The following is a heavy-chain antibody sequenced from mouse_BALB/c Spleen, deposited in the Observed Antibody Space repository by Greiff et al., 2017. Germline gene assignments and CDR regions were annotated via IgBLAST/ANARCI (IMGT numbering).Heavy chain of an antibody. V-gene: IGHV5-6-5*01. Sequence: EVQRVESGGDLVKPGGSLKLSCAASGFTFSSYGMSWVRQTPDKRLEWVATISSGGSTYYPDSVKGRFTISRDNARNILYLQMSSLRSEDTAMYYCARVGIYGSWFAYWGQGTLVTVSA. CDR1: GFTFSSYG. CDR2: ISSGGST. D-gene: IGHD2-2*01. CDR3: ARVGIYGSWFAY. J-gene: IGHJ3*01.